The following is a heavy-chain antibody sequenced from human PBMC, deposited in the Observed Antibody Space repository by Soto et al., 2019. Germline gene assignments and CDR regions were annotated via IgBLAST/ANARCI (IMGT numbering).Heavy chain of an antibody. V-gene: IGHV4-59*01. CDR1: GGYISSYD. Sequence: SETLSLTCTVSGGYISSYDWSWIRQPPGKGLEWIGYIYYSGSTNYNPSLKSRVTISVDTSKNQFSLKLSSVTAADTAVYYCASAVPYSGSLDYWGQGTLVTVSS. CDR3: ASAVPYSGSLDY. J-gene: IGHJ4*02. CDR2: IYYSGST. D-gene: IGHD1-26*01.